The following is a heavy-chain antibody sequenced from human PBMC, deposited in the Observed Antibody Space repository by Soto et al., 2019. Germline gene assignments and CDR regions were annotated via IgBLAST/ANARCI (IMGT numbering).Heavy chain of an antibody. Sequence: HVQLVASGGGVVQPERSQRLSCTASKFTFASYVMHWVRQAPGEGLEWVALISFDGTNKYYADSVKGRFTISRDNSKNTMYLQMNSLRPEDTAVYYCAREMIPMIMGGMSAMDVWGQGTTVTVS. CDR1: KFTFASYV. CDR2: ISFDGTNK. D-gene: IGHD3-22*01. CDR3: AREMIPMIMGGMSAMDV. V-gene: IGHV3-30*04. J-gene: IGHJ6*02.